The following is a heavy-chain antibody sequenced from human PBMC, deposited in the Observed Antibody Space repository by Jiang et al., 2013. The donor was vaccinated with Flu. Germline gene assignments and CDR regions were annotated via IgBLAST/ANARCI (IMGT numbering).Heavy chain of an antibody. D-gene: IGHD3-10*01. CDR3: ARDLEYYFDSGNY. Sequence: VQLVESGAEVKKPGASVKVSCKASGYTFTSYYMHWVRQAPGQGLEWVGWINPNNGDTKYARKFQGRVTMTRDTSVTTAYLELTRITYADTAVYYCARDLEYYFDSGNYWGQGTLVIVS. CDR1: GYTFTSYY. CDR2: INPNNGDT. J-gene: IGHJ4*02. V-gene: IGHV1-2*02.